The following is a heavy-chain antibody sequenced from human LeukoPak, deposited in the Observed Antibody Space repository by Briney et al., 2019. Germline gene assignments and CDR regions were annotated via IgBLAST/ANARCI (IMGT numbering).Heavy chain of an antibody. J-gene: IGHJ6*03. V-gene: IGHV4-34*01. CDR1: GGSFSGYD. CDR3: ARGLGWKVATMGLFFMDV. CDR2: INDGGDT. Sequence: PSETLSLTCGVYGGSFSGYDWSWVPQPAGKGLEWIGEINDGGDTNHNPSLKSRVTMSVDTSKNQFSLKLRSVTAADTAVYYCARGLGWKVATMGLFFMDVWGEGTTVTVSS. D-gene: IGHD5-24*01.